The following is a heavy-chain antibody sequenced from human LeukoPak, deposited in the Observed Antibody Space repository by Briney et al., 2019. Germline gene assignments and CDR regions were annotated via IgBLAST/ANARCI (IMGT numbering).Heavy chain of an antibody. V-gene: IGHV4-38-2*02. J-gene: IGHJ4*02. D-gene: IGHD6-13*01. Sequence: PSETLSLTCTVSGYSISSGYYWGWIRQPPGKGLEWIGSIYHSGSTYYNPSLKSRVTISVDTSENQFSLKLSSVTAADTAVYYCARGRSWTPNFDYWGQGTLVTVSS. CDR2: IYHSGST. CDR3: ARGRSWTPNFDY. CDR1: GYSISSGYY.